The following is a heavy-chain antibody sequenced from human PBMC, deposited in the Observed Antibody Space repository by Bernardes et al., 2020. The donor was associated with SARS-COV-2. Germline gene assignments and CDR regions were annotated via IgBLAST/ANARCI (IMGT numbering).Heavy chain of an antibody. CDR1: GGSFSATY. D-gene: IGHD3-10*01. J-gene: IGHJ4*02. V-gene: IGHV4-34*01. CDR3: ARVSQVRGVLYCDS. CDR2: INHSGRT. Sequence: SATLSLTYAVYGGSFSATYWSWIRQPPGKWREWIGEINHSGRTNYNPSLKGRVTIPVDTAKKQFTLKLSSVTAADTAVYYCARVSQVRGVLYCDSWGQGTLVTDPS.